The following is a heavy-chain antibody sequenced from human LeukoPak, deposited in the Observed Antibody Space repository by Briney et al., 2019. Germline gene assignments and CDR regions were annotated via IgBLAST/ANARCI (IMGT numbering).Heavy chain of an antibody. CDR2: IFHTSST. V-gene: IGHV4-30-2*04. Sequence: WIGYIFHTSSTSSNPSLKRRVTISVDTSKTQFSLKLSSVTAADTAVYYCARDPRVVGARGYWGQGTLVTVSS. D-gene: IGHD1-26*01. J-gene: IGHJ4*02. CDR3: ARDPRVVGARGY.